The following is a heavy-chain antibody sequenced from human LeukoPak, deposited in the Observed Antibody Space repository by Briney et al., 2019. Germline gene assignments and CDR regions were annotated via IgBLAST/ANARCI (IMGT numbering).Heavy chain of an antibody. J-gene: IGHJ4*02. CDR3: ARLDYDSSGYSPSY. CDR1: GYTFTSYG. CDR2: ISAYNGNT. D-gene: IGHD3-22*01. V-gene: IGHV1-18*01. Sequence: ASVKVSCKASGYTFTSYGISWVRQAPGQGLEWMGWISAYNGNTNCAQKLQGRVTMTTDTSTSTAYMELRSLRSDDTAVYYCARLDYDSSGYSPSYWGQGTLVTVSS.